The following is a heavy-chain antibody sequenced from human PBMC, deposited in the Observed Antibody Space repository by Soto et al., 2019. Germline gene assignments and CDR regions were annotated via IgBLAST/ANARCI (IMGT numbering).Heavy chain of an antibody. CDR1: GGSISSYY. Sequence: SETLSLTCTVSGGSISSYYWSWIRQPPWKGLEWIGYIYYSGSTNYNPSLKSRVTISVDTSKNQFSLKLSSVTAADTAVYYCARSAYSSSWYSIADFDYWGEGTLVTVAS. V-gene: IGHV4-59*08. D-gene: IGHD6-13*01. CDR3: ARSAYSSSWYSIADFDY. J-gene: IGHJ4*02. CDR2: IYYSGST.